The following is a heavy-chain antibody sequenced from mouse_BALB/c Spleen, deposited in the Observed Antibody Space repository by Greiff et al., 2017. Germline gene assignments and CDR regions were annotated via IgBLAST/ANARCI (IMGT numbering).Heavy chain of an antibody. J-gene: IGHJ3*01. Sequence: VKLVESGAELMKPGASVKISCKATGYTFSSYWIEWVKQRPGHGLEWIGEILPGSGSTNYNEKFKGKATFTADTSSNTAYMQLSSLTSEDSAVYYCATFYGPFAYWGQGTLVTVSA. CDR3: ATFYGPFAY. CDR1: GYTFSSYW. D-gene: IGHD1-1*02. CDR2: ILPGSGST. V-gene: IGHV1-9*01.